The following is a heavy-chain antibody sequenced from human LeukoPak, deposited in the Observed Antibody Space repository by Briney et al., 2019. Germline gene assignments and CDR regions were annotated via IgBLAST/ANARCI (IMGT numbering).Heavy chain of an antibody. Sequence: SETLSLTCTVSGGSISSYYWSWIRQPPGKGLEWIGYNYYSGSTNYNPSLKSRVTISVDTSKNQFSLKLTSVTAADTAVYYCARDRSDQYAFDIWVQGTMVTVSS. D-gene: IGHD2-2*01. J-gene: IGHJ3*02. CDR2: NYYSGST. CDR1: GGSISSYY. CDR3: ARDRSDQYAFDI. V-gene: IGHV4-59*01.